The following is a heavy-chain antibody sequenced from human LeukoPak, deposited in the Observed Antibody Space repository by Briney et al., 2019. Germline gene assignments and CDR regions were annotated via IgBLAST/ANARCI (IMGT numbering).Heavy chain of an antibody. CDR3: AKERDTAMVTIDY. D-gene: IGHD5-18*01. V-gene: IGHV3-30*02. CDR2: IRYDGSNK. J-gene: IGHJ4*02. CDR1: GFTFSSYG. Sequence: GGSLRLSCAASGFTFSSYGMPWVRQAPGKGLEWVAFIRYDGSNKYYADSVKGRFTISRDNSKDTLYLQMNGLRAEDTAVYYCAKERDTAMVTIDYWGQGTLVTVSS.